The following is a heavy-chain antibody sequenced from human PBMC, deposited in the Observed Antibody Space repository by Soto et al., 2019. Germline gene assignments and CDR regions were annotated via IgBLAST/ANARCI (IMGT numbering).Heavy chain of an antibody. J-gene: IGHJ4*02. CDR2: ISGIGETT. Sequence: GGSLRLSCSASGFTFTDYNLHWARQAPGRRLEYVSFISGIGETTSYADSVKGRFTISRDNHKITLYLQMSSLRAEDTAVYYCVKPGGIRGGGYFDNWRQGAQVTVSS. CDR3: VKPGGIRGGGYFDN. V-gene: IGHV3-64D*06. CDR1: GFTFTDYN. D-gene: IGHD2-15*01.